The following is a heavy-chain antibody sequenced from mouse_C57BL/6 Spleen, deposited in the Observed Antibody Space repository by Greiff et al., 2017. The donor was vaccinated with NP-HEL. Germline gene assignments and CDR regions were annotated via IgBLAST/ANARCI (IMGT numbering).Heavy chain of an antibody. CDR1: GYTFTSYW. CDR2: IDPSDSYT. Sequence: QVQLKQPGAELVMPGASVKLSCKASGYTFTSYWMHWVKQRPGQGLEWIGEIDPSDSYTNYNQKFKGKSTLTVDKSSSTAYMQLSSLTSEDSAVYYCARWIGSYYFDYWGQGTTLTVSS. D-gene: IGHD1-1*02. V-gene: IGHV1-69*01. J-gene: IGHJ2*01. CDR3: ARWIGSYYFDY.